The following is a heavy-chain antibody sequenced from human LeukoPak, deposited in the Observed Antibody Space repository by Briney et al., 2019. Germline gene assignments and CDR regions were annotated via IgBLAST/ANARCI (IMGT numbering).Heavy chain of an antibody. J-gene: IGHJ6*03. Sequence: SGGSLRLSCVTSGFTFSSYGMHWVRQAPGKGLEWVAFIRYDGSNEYYADSEKGRFTISRDNSKNTLYLQMNSLRAEDTAVYYCARHLNYYMDVWGRGTTVTVSS. CDR2: IRYDGSNE. V-gene: IGHV3-30*02. CDR3: ARHLNYYMDV. CDR1: GFTFSSYG.